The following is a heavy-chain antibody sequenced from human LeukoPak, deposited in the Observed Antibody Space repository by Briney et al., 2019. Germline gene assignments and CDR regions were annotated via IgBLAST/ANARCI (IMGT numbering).Heavy chain of an antibody. D-gene: IGHD4/OR15-4a*01. Sequence: GGSLRLSCSASGFTFDSYPVHWVRQAPGKGLEYVSGISRNGGSTYYADSVKGRFTISRDNSKNTLYLQMSSLRAEDTAVYYCVKESGFMVAPNSAFDIWGQGTMVTVSS. V-gene: IGHV3-64D*06. J-gene: IGHJ3*02. CDR2: ISRNGGST. CDR3: VKESGFMVAPNSAFDI. CDR1: GFTFDSYP.